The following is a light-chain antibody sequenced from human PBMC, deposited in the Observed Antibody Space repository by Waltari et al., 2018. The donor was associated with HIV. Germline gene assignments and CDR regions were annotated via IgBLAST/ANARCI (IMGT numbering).Light chain of an antibody. CDR3: QEYRSAPQT. CDR2: SAS. Sequence: EIQLTQSPSSLSASVRDGINNPCRASQGIRHYLAWYQQKPGKVPKLLIHSASTLHSGVPFRFSGSGSGTDFTLTISNLQPEDVATYYCQEYRSAPQTFGQGTKVEIK. V-gene: IGKV1-27*01. J-gene: IGKJ1*01. CDR1: QGIRHY.